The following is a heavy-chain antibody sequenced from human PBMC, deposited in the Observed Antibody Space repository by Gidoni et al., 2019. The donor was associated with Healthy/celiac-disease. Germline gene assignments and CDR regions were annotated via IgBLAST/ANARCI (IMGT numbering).Heavy chain of an antibody. CDR1: GGSISHSSYY. CDR2: IYYSGST. CDR3: ARRIGYCSSTSCAWRWFDP. J-gene: IGHJ5*02. Sequence: QLQLQESGPGLVKPSVTLSLTCTVSGGSISHSSYYWGWIRQPPGKGLEWIGSIYYSGSTYYNPSLKSRVTISVDTSKNQFSLKLSSVTAADTAVYYCARRIGYCSSTSCAWRWFDPWGQGTLVTVSS. V-gene: IGHV4-39*01. D-gene: IGHD2-2*01.